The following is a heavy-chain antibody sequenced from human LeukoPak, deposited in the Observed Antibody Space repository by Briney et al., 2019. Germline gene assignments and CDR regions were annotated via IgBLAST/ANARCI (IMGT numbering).Heavy chain of an antibody. CDR2: ISYDGSDK. D-gene: IGHD3-16*01. CDR3: ASSPGGTHFDY. V-gene: IGHV3-30*03. CDR1: GFTFSNYG. Sequence: GGSLRLSCAASGFTFSNYGMHWVRQAPDKGLEWVAVISYDGSDKYYADSVKGRFTISRDNSKNTLYLQMNSLRAEDTAVYYCASSPGGTHFDYWGQGTLVTVSS. J-gene: IGHJ4*02.